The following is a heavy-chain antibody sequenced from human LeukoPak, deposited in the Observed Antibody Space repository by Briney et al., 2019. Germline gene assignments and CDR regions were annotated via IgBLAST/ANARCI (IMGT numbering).Heavy chain of an antibody. CDR3: ARVPGNHDILTGYDI. D-gene: IGHD3-9*01. CDR1: GGTFSSYA. Sequence: SVKVSCKASGGTFSSYAIGWVRRAPGQGLEWMGGIIPIFGTANYAQKFQGRVTITADESTSTAYMELSSLRSEDTAVYYCARVPGNHDILTGYDIWGQGTMVTVSS. CDR2: IIPIFGTA. J-gene: IGHJ3*02. V-gene: IGHV1-69*13.